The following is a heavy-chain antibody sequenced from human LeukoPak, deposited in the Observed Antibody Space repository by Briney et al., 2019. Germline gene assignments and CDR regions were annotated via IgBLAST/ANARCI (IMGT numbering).Heavy chain of an antibody. CDR1: GFTFSSYG. CDR3: TRHWDSGSFEFPDAFDI. CDR2: IRYDGSNK. Sequence: GGSLRLSCAASGFTFSSYGMHWVRQAPGKGLEWVAFIRYDGSNKYYADSVKGRFTISRDNFKNTLYLQVNSLRAEDTAVYYCTRHWDSGSFEFPDAFDIWGQGTMVTVSS. D-gene: IGHD1-26*01. J-gene: IGHJ3*02. V-gene: IGHV3-30*02.